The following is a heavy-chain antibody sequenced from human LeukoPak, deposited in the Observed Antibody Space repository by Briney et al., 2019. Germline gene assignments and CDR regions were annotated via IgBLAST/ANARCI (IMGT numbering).Heavy chain of an antibody. CDR1: GFTFSSYA. V-gene: IGHV3-23*01. CDR3: AKDPYYYDRSGPEGINY. D-gene: IGHD3-22*01. CDR2: ISGSGGST. Sequence: GGSLRLSCAASGFTFSSYAMSWVRQAPGKGLEWVSAISGSGGSTYYADSVKGRFTISRDNSKNTLYLQMNSLRAEDTAVYYCAKDPYYYDRSGPEGINYWGQGTLVTVSS. J-gene: IGHJ4*02.